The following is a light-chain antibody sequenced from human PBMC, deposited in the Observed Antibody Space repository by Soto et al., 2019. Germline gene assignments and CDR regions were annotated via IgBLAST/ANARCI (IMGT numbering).Light chain of an antibody. CDR1: QAISNY. CDR3: QQSYIATWT. CDR2: GAK. Sequence: DIQMTQSPSFLSASVGDRVTITCRASQAISNYLNWYQQPPGKAPNLXIFGAKTLQSGVPSRFSGSGYGTDFTLTISSLLPEDFATYYCQQSYIATWTFGQGTKVDIK. V-gene: IGKV1-39*01. J-gene: IGKJ1*01.